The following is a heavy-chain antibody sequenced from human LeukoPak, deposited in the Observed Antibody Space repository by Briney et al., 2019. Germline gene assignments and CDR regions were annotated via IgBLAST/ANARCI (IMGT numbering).Heavy chain of an antibody. CDR2: IYRSDST. CDR3: VSRRYSTSALDAFNI. CDR1: GFTDNTNY. Sequence: SGGSLRLSCAASGFTDNTNYMRWVSQAPGKGLEWVSVIYRSDSTYYADSVKGRFTISRDNSKNTLYLQMNGLRAEDTAVYYCVSRRYSTSALDAFNIWGHGTMVTVSS. J-gene: IGHJ3*02. V-gene: IGHV3-53*01. D-gene: IGHD6-6*01.